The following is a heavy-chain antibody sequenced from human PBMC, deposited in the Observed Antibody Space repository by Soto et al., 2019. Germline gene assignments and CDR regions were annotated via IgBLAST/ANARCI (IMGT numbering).Heavy chain of an antibody. CDR2: IHWDDDE. CDR1: GFSLSTTGVG. V-gene: IGHV2-5*02. D-gene: IGHD6-19*01. J-gene: IGHJ5*02. CDR3: ASTPSTSWYPYTWFDP. Sequence: QITLKESGPTLVKPTETLTLTCSFSGFSLSTTGVGVAWIRQPPGKAPEWLALIHWDDDERYNPSLKSRLTITKATPNNQVVLTMTNMPPVDPATYYCASTPSTSWYPYTWFDPWGQGTLVTVSS.